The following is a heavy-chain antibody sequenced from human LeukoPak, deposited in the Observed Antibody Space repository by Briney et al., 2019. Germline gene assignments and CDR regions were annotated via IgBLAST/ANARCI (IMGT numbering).Heavy chain of an antibody. Sequence: SETLSLTCAVHGGSFNIYYWTWIRQSPGKGLEWIGEIYHSGSTSYNPPLKSRVTISVDTSKNQFSLRVTSVTAADTAVYYCARGTWSRELDYWGQGTQVTVSS. V-gene: IGHV4-34*01. CDR3: ARGTWSRELDY. D-gene: IGHD3-3*01. CDR2: IYHSGST. CDR1: GGSFNIYY. J-gene: IGHJ4*02.